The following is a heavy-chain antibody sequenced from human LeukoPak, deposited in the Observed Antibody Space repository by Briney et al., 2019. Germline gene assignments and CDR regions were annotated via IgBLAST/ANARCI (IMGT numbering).Heavy chain of an antibody. J-gene: IGHJ4*02. D-gene: IGHD5-12*01. V-gene: IGHV1-46*01. CDR3: ARDLGARVFSGYDYWANFFDY. CDR1: GYTFTSYS. Sequence: ASVKVSCKASGYTFTSYSMHWVRQAPGQGLEWMGIINPSGGSTSYAQKFQGRVTMTRDTSISTAYMELSRLRSDDTAVYYCARDLGARVFSGYDYWANFFDYWGQGTLVTASS. CDR2: INPSGGST.